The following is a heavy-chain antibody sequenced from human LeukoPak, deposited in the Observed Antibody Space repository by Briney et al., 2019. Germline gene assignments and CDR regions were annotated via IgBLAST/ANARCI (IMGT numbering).Heavy chain of an antibody. CDR1: GYTFTSYY. CDR3: ARVSGYDFFDY. J-gene: IGHJ4*02. V-gene: IGHV1-69*13. CDR2: IIPIFGTA. D-gene: IGHD5-12*01. Sequence: ASVKVSCKASGYTFTSYYMHWVRQAPGQGLEWMGGIIPIFGTANYAQKFQGRVTITADESTSTAYMELSSLRSEDTAVYYCARVSGYDFFDYWGQGTLVTVSS.